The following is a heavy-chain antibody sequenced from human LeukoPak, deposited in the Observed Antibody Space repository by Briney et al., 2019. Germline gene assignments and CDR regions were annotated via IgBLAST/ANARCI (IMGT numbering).Heavy chain of an antibody. V-gene: IGHV3-23*01. CDR1: GFTFSSYA. J-gene: IGHJ4*02. Sequence: GGSLRLSCAASGFTFSSYAMSWVRQAPGKGLEWVSVISGNGGSSYYTDSVKGRFTISRDNSKNTLYLQMNSLRAEDTAVYYCARPATVVTNFDYWGQGTLVTVSS. CDR3: ARPATVVTNFDY. D-gene: IGHD4-23*01. CDR2: ISGNGGSS.